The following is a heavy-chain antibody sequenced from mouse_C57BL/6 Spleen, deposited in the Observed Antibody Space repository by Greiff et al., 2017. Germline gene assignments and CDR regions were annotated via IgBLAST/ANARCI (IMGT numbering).Heavy chain of an antibody. CDR2: ISSGGSYT. D-gene: IGHD2-4*01. J-gene: IGHJ4*01. CDR3: ARRLYYDYDGDYAMDY. V-gene: IGHV5-6*01. Sequence: EVQGVESGGDLVKPGGSLKLSCAASGFTFSSYGMSWVRQTPDKRLEWVATISSGGSYTYYPDSVKGRFTISRDNAKNTLYLQMSSLKSEDTAMYYCARRLYYDYDGDYAMDYWGQGTSVTVSS. CDR1: GFTFSSYG.